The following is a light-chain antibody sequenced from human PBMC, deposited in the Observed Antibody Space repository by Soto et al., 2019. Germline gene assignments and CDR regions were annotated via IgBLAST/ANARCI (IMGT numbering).Light chain of an antibody. Sequence: DIQMTQSPSSLSASVGDRLTITCQASQDISNYLNWYQQKPGKAPKLLIYDASNLETGVPSRFSGSGSGTDFTFTISSLQPEDIATYFCQQYHNAMYTFGQGTKLEIK. V-gene: IGKV1-33*01. CDR2: DAS. CDR3: QQYHNAMYT. CDR1: QDISNY. J-gene: IGKJ2*01.